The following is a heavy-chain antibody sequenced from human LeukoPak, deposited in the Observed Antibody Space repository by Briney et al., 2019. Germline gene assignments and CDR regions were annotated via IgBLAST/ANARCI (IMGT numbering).Heavy chain of an antibody. Sequence: AASVKVSCKASGYSLSSNGISWARQAPGQGLEWMGWISDYSGNTKYAQNFQDRVTLTTDRSTNTAYMELRSLRSDDTAVYYCAKADRRDGYNKGYYFDYWGQGTLVTVSS. J-gene: IGHJ4*02. CDR3: AKADRRDGYNKGYYFDY. V-gene: IGHV1-18*01. D-gene: IGHD5-24*01. CDR2: ISDYSGNT. CDR1: GYSLSSNG.